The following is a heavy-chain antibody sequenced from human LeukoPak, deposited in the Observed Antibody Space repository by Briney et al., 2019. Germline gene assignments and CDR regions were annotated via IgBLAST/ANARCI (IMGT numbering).Heavy chain of an antibody. D-gene: IGHD5-18*01. V-gene: IGHV3-72*01. J-gene: IGHJ4*02. CDR3: TRVLGYSYGPIDY. Sequence: QPGGSLRLSCAASGFTFSSYAMSWVRQAPGKGLEWVGRTRNKANSYSTQYAASVKGRFTISRDDSKNSLFLQMNSLETEDTAVYYCTRVLGYSYGPIDYWGQGTLVTVSS. CDR2: TRNKANSYST. CDR1: GFTFSSYA.